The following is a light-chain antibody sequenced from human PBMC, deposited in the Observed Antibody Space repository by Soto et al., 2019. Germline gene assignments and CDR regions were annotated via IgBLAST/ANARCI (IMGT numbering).Light chain of an antibody. J-gene: IGLJ1*01. V-gene: IGLV1-44*01. CDR2: SNN. CDR1: SSNIGINT. Sequence: QSVLTQPPSASGTPGQRVTISCSGSSSNIGINTVNWYQQLPGTATKLLIYSNNQRPSGVPDRFSGSKSGTSASLAISGLQSEDEADYYCAAWDDSLNGLYVFGTGTKLTVL. CDR3: AAWDDSLNGLYV.